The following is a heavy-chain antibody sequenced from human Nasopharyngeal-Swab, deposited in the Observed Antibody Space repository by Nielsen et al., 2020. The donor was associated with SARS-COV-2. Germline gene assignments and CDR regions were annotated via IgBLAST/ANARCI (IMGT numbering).Heavy chain of an antibody. CDR3: ARDNTYCGGDCYGMDV. J-gene: IGHJ6*02. Sequence: SETLSLTCTVSGGSISSYYWSWIRQPPGKGLEWIGYIYYSGSTNYNPSLKSRVTISVDTSKNQFSLKLSSVTAADTAVYYCARDNTYCGGDCYGMDVWGQGTTVTVSS. D-gene: IGHD2-21*01. CDR2: IYYSGST. V-gene: IGHV4-59*01. CDR1: GGSISSYY.